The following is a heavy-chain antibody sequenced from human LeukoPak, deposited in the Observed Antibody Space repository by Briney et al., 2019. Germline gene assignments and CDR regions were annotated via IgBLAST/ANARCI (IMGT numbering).Heavy chain of an antibody. D-gene: IGHD7-27*01. CDR2: IGNNGGGI. J-gene: IGHJ4*02. CDR3: TIDPNWGTHS. V-gene: IGHV3-23*01. CDR1: GFTFSTYT. Sequence: PGGSLRLSCAASGFTFSTYTMYWVRHPPGKRLEWVSIIGNNGGGIHYADSVRGRFTISRDNSKNALYLQMNSLRVEDTAVYYCTIDPNWGTHSWGQGVLVTVSS.